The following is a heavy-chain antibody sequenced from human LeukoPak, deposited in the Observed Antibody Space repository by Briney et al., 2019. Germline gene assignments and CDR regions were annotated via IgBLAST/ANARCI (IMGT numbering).Heavy chain of an antibody. CDR1: GFTFDDYG. CDR2: INWNGGST. V-gene: IGHV3-20*04. D-gene: IGHD2-2*01. CDR3: ARRMPGDAFDV. J-gene: IGHJ3*01. Sequence: TGGSLRLSCAASGFTFDDYGMNWVRHPPGKGLEWVCNINWNGGSTSYADSLKGRLTISRDNAKSSLHLQMNSLRAEDTAMYFCARRMPGDAFDVWGQGTMVTVSS.